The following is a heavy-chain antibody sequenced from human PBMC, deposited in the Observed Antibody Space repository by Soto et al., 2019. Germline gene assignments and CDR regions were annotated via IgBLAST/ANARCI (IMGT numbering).Heavy chain of an antibody. V-gene: IGHV4-59*08. D-gene: IGHD5-12*01. CDR2: IYYSGST. Sequence: SEILSLTCTVSGDSISRYYWSWIRQPQGEGLEWIGCIYYSGSTYYNPSLKSRVTISVDTSKNQFSLKLSSVTAADTAVYYCASWGRGYSGYDWFGFDYWGQGTLVPVSS. CDR1: GDSISRYY. J-gene: IGHJ4*02. CDR3: ASWGRGYSGYDWFGFDY.